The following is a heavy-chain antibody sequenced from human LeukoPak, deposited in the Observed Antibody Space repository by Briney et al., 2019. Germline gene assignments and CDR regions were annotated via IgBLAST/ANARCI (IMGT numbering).Heavy chain of an antibody. CDR1: GGTFSNYV. Sequence: SVTVSCKASGGTFSNYVISWVRQAPGQGLEWVGGIIPIFDTADYAQKFQGRLTITADESTSTAYMQLSSLRAGDTAVYYCARDLLGSHTSYSSGAWDYWGQGTLVTVSS. J-gene: IGHJ4*02. CDR3: ARDLLGSHTSYSSGAWDY. CDR2: IIPIFDTA. V-gene: IGHV1-69*13. D-gene: IGHD3-9*01.